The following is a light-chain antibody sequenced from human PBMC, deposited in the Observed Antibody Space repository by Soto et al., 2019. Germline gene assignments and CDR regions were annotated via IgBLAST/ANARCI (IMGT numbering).Light chain of an antibody. J-gene: IGKJ1*01. CDR3: YQYNDGPPWT. V-gene: IGKV3-15*01. CDR2: GAS. CDR1: QRIGNL. Sequence: EVVMTQSPATLSVSPGERATLSCRASQRIGNLVAWYQHKPGQAPRLLIYGASTRATGIPARFSGSGFGTEFTLTVSSLQSEDFAVYYCYQYNDGPPWTFGQGTKVEIK.